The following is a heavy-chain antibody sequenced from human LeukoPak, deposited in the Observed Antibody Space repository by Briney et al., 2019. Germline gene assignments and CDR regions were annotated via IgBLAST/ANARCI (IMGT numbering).Heavy chain of an antibody. CDR2: IHTSGNT. J-gene: IGHJ4*02. V-gene: IGHV4-61*02. CDR1: GGSMSSGNSY. Sequence: SQTLSLTCTVSGGSMSSGNSYWSWIRQPAGKGLEWIGRIHTSGNTNYNPSLKSRVTISVDTSKNQFSLKLSSVTAADTAVYYCARGPEGAAGPFDYWGQGTLVTASS. CDR3: ARGPEGAAGPFDY. D-gene: IGHD6-13*01.